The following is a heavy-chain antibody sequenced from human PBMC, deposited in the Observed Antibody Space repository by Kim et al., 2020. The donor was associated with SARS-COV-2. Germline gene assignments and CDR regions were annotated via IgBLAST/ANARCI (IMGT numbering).Heavy chain of an antibody. CDR3: ARHGCTGGVCYFDP. Sequence: SNPSLKRRVTISVDTSKNQFSLKLSSVTDATVYYCARHGCTGGVCYFDPWGQGTLVTVSS. J-gene: IGHJ5*02. V-gene: IGHV4-30-2*03. D-gene: IGHD2-8*02.